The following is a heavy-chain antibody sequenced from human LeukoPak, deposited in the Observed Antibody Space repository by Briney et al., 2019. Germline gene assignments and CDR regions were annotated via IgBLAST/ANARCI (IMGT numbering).Heavy chain of an antibody. V-gene: IGHV3-23*01. D-gene: IGHD1-1*01. J-gene: IGHJ6*02. CDR1: GFTFSSYA. CDR3: AKRLERRGVGYYYYGMDV. CDR2: ISGSGGST. Sequence: GGSLRLSCAASGFTFSSYAMSWVRQAPGKGLEWVSAISGSGGSTYYADYVKGRFTISRDNSKNTLYLQMNSLRAEDTAVYYCAKRLERRGVGYYYYGMDVWGQGPRSPSP.